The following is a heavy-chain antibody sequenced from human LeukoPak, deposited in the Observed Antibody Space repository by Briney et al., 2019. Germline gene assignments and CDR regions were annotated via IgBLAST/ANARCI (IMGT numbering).Heavy chain of an antibody. D-gene: IGHD2-2*01. CDR3: ARGKIAVPADYYMDV. CDR1: GYTFTSYD. CDR2: KNPNSGNT. J-gene: IGHJ6*03. V-gene: IGHV1-8*01. Sequence: ASVKVSCKASGYTFTSYDINWVRQATGQGLEWMGWKNPNSGNTGYAQKFQGRVTMTRNTSISTAYMELSSLRSEDTAVYYCARGKIAVPADYYMDVWGKGTTVTVSS.